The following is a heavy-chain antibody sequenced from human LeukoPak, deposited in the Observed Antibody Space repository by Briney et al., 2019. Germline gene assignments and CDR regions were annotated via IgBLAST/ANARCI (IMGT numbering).Heavy chain of an antibody. CDR3: ARVCSGDHYLDAFDI. J-gene: IGHJ3*02. V-gene: IGHV4-38-2*02. CDR2: IYHSGST. D-gene: IGHD2-15*01. CDR1: GYSISSGYY. Sequence: PSETLSLTCTVSGYSISSGYYWGWIRQPPGKGLEWIGRIYHSGSTYYNPSLKSRVTISVDTSKNQFSLKLSSVTAADTAVYYCARVCSGDHYLDAFDIWGQGTMVTVSS.